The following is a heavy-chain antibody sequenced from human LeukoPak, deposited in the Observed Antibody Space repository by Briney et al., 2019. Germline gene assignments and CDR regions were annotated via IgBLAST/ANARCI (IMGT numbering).Heavy chain of an antibody. V-gene: IGHV3-21*01. CDR1: GFTFSSYS. D-gene: IGHD5-18*01. J-gene: IGHJ4*02. CDR2: ISSSSSYI. CDR3: ARDRDTAITPYYFDY. Sequence: PGGSLRLSCAASGFTFSSYSMNWVRQAPGKGLPWVSSISSSSSYIYYADSVKGRFTISRDNAKKSLYLQMNSLRAEDMAVYYCARDRDTAITPYYFDYWGQGTLVTVSS.